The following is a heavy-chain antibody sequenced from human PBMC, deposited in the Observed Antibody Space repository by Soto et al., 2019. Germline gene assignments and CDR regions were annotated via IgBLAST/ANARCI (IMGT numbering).Heavy chain of an antibody. CDR2: IIPTLGVP. D-gene: IGHD3-22*01. J-gene: IGHJ4*02. CDR3: ASGGSIGRPPGIDS. Sequence: QVQLVQSGAEVKYPGSSVKVSCKASGGSFSSYTLSWVRQAPGQGLEWMGRIIPTLGVPNYAHKFQDRVTITADKSTSTAYMELSSLTPADTAVYYCASGGSIGRPPGIDSWGQGTLVTVSS. V-gene: IGHV1-69*02. CDR1: GGSFSSYT.